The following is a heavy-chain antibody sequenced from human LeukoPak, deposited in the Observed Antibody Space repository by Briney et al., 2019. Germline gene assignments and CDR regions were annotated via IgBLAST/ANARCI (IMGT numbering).Heavy chain of an antibody. J-gene: IGHJ4*02. CDR2: MYTSGST. D-gene: IGHD1-26*01. V-gene: IGHV4-61*02. CDR3: ARVQSGSYSDY. Sequence: PSETLSLTCTVSGGSISSGRYYWNWIRQPAGKGLEWVGRMYTSGSTSYNPSLQNRLTISVDTSKNQFSLRLNSVTAADTALYYCARVQSGSYSDYWGQGTLVTVSS. CDR1: GGSISSGRYY.